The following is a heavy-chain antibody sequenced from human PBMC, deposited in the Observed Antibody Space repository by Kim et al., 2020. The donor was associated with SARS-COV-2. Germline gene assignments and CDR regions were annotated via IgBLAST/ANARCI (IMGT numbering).Heavy chain of an antibody. CDR1: GYTFTNNA. CDR3: ARVIWGSFRYTDY. Sequence: ASVKVSCKASGYTFTNNARSWVRQAPGQGLEWMGWINTDTGNPTYAQAFTGRFVFSLDTSVSTAFLQISSLKAEDTPLYYCARVIWGSFRYTDYWGQGTLVTVSS. CDR2: INTDTGNP. D-gene: IGHD3-16*02. V-gene: IGHV7-4-1*02. J-gene: IGHJ4*02.